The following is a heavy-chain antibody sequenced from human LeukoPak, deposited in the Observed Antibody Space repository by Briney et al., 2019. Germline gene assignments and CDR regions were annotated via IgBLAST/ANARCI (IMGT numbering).Heavy chain of an antibody. D-gene: IGHD5-24*01. J-gene: IGHJ4*02. Sequence: PTGGSLRLSCVVSGFTVSNNYMSWVRQAPRKGLEWVSLIYSGESTYYADSVKGRFTISRDNSKNTVYLQMNSLRAEDTAMYYCARRDDHNGRDYWGQGTLVTVSS. CDR1: GFTVSNNY. CDR3: ARRDDHNGRDY. CDR2: IYSGEST. V-gene: IGHV3-53*01.